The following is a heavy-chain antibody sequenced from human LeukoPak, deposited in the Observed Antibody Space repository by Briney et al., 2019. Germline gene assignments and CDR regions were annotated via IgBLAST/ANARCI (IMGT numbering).Heavy chain of an antibody. J-gene: IGHJ4*02. CDR3: ARRAYCGGDCYIDY. CDR2: IYPGDSDT. V-gene: IGHV5-51*01. D-gene: IGHD2-21*02. Sequence: GESLKISCEGSGYSFTSYWIGWVRQMPGKGLEWMGIIYPGDSDTRYSPSFQGQVTISADKSISTAYLKWSSLKVSDTAIYYCARRAYCGGDCYIDYWGQGSLVTVSS. CDR1: GYSFTSYW.